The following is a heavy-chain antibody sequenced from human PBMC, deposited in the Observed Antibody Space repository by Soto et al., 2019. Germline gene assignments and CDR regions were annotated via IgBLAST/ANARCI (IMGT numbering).Heavy chain of an antibody. J-gene: IGHJ4*02. CDR2: ISEAGGTI. D-gene: IGHD4-17*01. Sequence: GGSLRLSCVASGSTFNTYELNWVRQAPGKGLEWVSYISEAGGTIHYADSVKGRFTISRDNAKNSLYLQMNSLRAGDTAVYYCARNTGDYEVYWGQGTLVTVSS. CDR1: GSTFNTYE. CDR3: ARNTGDYEVY. V-gene: IGHV3-48*03.